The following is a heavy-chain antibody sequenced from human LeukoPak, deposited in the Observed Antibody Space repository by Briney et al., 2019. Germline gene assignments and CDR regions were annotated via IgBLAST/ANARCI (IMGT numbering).Heavy chain of an antibody. V-gene: IGHV4-59*06. D-gene: IGHD6-6*01. CDR2: IYYSGST. J-gene: IGHJ3*02. Sequence: PSETLSLTCTVSGGSISSYYWSWIRQPPGKGLEWIGYIYYSGSTYYNPSLKSRVTISVDTSKNQFSLKLSSVTAADTAVYYCARDSSSLHDAFDIWGQGTMVTVSS. CDR3: ARDSSSLHDAFDI. CDR1: GGSISSYY.